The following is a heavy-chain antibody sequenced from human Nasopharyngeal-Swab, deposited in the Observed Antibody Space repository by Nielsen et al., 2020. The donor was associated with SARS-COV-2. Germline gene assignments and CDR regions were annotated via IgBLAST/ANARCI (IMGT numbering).Heavy chain of an antibody. D-gene: IGHD6-13*01. V-gene: IGHV3-9*01. CDR1: GFTFDDYA. CDR2: ISWNSGSI. J-gene: IGHJ4*02. Sequence: GGSLRLSCAASGFTFDDYAMHWVRQAPGKGLEWVSGISWNSGSIGYADSVKGRFTISRDNAKNSLYLQMSSLRAEDTALYYCAKDIVSSGEGAIAAAGPFDYWGQGTLVTVSS. CDR3: AKDIVSSGEGAIAAAGPFDY.